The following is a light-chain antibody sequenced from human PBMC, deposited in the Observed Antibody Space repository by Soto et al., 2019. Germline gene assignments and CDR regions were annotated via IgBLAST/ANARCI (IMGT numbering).Light chain of an antibody. J-gene: IGKJ1*01. CDR2: GAS. Sequence: VMTQSPATLSMSPGDRAALSCRASLNVATNMAWYQQKPGQAPRLLIYGASIRATGVPARFTGSGSGTEFTLTINNLQSEDFAVYYCHQYNTGLRTFGRGTRVEV. V-gene: IGKV3-15*01. CDR3: HQYNTGLRT. CDR1: LNVATN.